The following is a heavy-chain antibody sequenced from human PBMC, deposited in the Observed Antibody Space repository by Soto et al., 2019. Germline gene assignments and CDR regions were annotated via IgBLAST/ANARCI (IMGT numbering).Heavy chain of an antibody. CDR3: AREWELLH. J-gene: IGHJ4*02. D-gene: IGHD1-26*01. Sequence: PSETLSLTCTVSGGSVSSGSYYWSWIRQSPGKGLEWIGYIYYSGSTNYNPSLKSRVTISVDTSKNTLYLQMNSLRAEDTAVYYCAREWELLHWGQGTLVTVSS. CDR2: IYYSGST. CDR1: GGSVSSGSYY. V-gene: IGHV4-61*01.